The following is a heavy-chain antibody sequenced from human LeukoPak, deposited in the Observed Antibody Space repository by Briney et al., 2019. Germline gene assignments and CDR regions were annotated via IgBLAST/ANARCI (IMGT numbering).Heavy chain of an antibody. J-gene: IGHJ4*02. CDR2: IYYSGST. Sequence: SETLSLTCTVSGGSFNSGSYYWNWIRQPPGKGLEWIGYIYYSGSTNYNPSLKSRVTISVDTSKNQFSLKLSPVTAADTAVCYCARAAYSGSYHSDYWGQGTLVTVSS. CDR1: GGSFNSGSYY. D-gene: IGHD1-26*01. CDR3: ARAAYSGSYHSDY. V-gene: IGHV4-61*01.